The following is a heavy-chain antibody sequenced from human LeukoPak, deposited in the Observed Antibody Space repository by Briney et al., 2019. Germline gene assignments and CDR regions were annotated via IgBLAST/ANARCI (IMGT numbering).Heavy chain of an antibody. CDR3: ARRSIFGVVSRGNWFDP. V-gene: IGHV4-34*01. CDR2: INHSGST. J-gene: IGHJ5*02. CDR1: GGSFSGYY. Sequence: SETLSLTCAVYGGSFSGYYWSWIRQPPGKGLEWIGEINHSGSTNYNPSLKSRVTISVDTSKNQFSLKPSSVTAADTAVYYCARRSIFGVVSRGNWFDPWGQGTLVTVSS. D-gene: IGHD3-3*01.